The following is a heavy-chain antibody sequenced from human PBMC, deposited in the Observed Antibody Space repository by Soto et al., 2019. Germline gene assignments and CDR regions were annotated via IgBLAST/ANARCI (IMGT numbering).Heavy chain of an antibody. J-gene: IGHJ2*01. Sequence: EVQLLESGGGLVQPGGSLRLSCAASGFTFSSYDMHWVRQATGKGLEWVSAIGTAGDTYYPGSVKGRFTISRENAKNSLYLQMNSLRAGDTAVYYCARGDDYGGYGGPARYFDLWGRGTLVTVSS. CDR1: GFTFSSYD. D-gene: IGHD4-17*01. CDR2: IGTAGDT. CDR3: ARGDDYGGYGGPARYFDL. V-gene: IGHV3-13*01.